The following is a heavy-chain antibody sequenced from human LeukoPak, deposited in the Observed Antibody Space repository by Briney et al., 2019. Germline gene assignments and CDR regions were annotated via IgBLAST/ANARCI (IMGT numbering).Heavy chain of an antibody. CDR3: TRDVRYFDY. V-gene: IGHV3-49*04. J-gene: IGHJ4*02. CDR2: TSSINFGATT. CDR1: GFPFRDYA. Sequence: GGSLRLSCTASGFPFRDYAMRWVRQAPGKGLEWVGFTSSINFGATTEYAASVKGRFTISRDDSKSVVYLQMNSLKTEDTAVYYCTRDVRYFDYWGQGTLVTVSS. D-gene: IGHD1-14*01.